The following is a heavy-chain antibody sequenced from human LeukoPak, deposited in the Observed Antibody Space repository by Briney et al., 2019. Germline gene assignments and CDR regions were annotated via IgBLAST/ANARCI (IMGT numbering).Heavy chain of an antibody. CDR1: DYAFTHQW. D-gene: IGHD3-10*01. V-gene: IGHV5-51*01. CDR3: ARHSDVIGAI. Sequence: GESLKFSCKAADYAFTHQWIGWGRQLSGSGLEWMGIIYPRDSDTIYSPSFQGHVTISADTSINTAYLEWSSLEASDNAIYYCARHSDVIGAIWGQGTLVTVSS. J-gene: IGHJ4*02. CDR2: IYPRDSDT.